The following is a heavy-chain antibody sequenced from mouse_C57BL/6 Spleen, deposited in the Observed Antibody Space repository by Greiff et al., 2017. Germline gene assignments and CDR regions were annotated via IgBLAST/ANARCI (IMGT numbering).Heavy chain of an antibody. CDR2: FLPGTGST. CDR1: GYTFTGSW. J-gene: IGHJ2*01. D-gene: IGHD4-1*01. Sequence: QVQLKQSGPELMKPGASVKLSCKATGYTFTGSWIEWVKQRPGHSLEWIGEFLPGTGSTNYNEKFKGKATFTAAPSSNTAYMQLSSVTTEDAAICDCASYGTGEGGYWGQGTTLTVSS. CDR3: ASYGTGEGGY. V-gene: IGHV1-9*01.